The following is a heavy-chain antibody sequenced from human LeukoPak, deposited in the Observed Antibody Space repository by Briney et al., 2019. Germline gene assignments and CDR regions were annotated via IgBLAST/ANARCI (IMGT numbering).Heavy chain of an antibody. J-gene: IGHJ4*02. CDR3: ASPYYDSSGYYD. CDR2: ITFSSSII. V-gene: IGHV3-48*01. CDR1: GFTFSSYS. D-gene: IGHD3-22*01. Sequence: GGSLRLSCAASGFTFSSYSMNWVRQAPGKGLEWVSYITFSSSIIYYADSVRGRFTISRDNAKNSLYLQMNSLRAEDTAVYYCASPYYDSSGYYDWGQGTLVTVSS.